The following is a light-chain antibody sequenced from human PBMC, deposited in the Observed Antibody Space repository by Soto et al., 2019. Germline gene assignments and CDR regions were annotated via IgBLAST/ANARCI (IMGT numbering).Light chain of an antibody. J-gene: IGKJ2*01. V-gene: IGKV3-20*01. CDR1: QSVSSSY. CDR2: GAS. Sequence: EIVLTHSPGTLSLSPGERATLSCRASQSVSSSYLVWYQQKPGQAPRLLIYGASSRATGIPDRFSGSGSGTDFTLTISRMEPEDFAVYYCQQYGSSSYTFGQGTKVDIK. CDR3: QQYGSSSYT.